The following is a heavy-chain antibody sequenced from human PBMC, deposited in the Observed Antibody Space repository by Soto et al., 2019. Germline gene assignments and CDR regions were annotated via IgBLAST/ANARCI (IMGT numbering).Heavy chain of an antibody. CDR3: ATAVDTAMVLFDY. CDR2: FDPEDGET. D-gene: IGHD5-18*01. Sequence: ASVKVSCKVSGFTLADLSMHWVRQAPGKGLEWMGGFDPEDGETIYAQKFQGRVTMTEDTSTDTAYMELSSLRSEDTAVYYCATAVDTAMVLFDYWGQGTLVTVSS. CDR1: GFTLADLS. V-gene: IGHV1-24*01. J-gene: IGHJ4*02.